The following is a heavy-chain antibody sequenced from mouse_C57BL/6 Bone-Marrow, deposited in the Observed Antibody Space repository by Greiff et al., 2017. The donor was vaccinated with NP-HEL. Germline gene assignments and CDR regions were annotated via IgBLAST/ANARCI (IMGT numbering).Heavy chain of an antibody. D-gene: IGHD2-5*01. CDR3: ARPTYYSNLLDY. CDR1: GFTFSDYG. CDR2: ISSGSSTI. V-gene: IGHV5-17*01. Sequence: EVQLVESGGGLVKPGGSLKLSCAASGFTFSDYGMHWVRQAPEKGLEWVAYISSGSSTIYYADTVKGRFTISRDNAKNTLFLQMTSLRSEDTAMYYCARPTYYSNLLDYWGQGTTLTVSS. J-gene: IGHJ2*01.